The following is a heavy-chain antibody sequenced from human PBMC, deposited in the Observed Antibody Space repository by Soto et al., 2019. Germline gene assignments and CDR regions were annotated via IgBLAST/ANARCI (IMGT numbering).Heavy chain of an antibody. CDR1: GFNFSKFA. CDR3: CKTNYFYFDNGALLFS. D-gene: IGHD3-22*01. Sequence: PGGSLRLSCAASGFNFSKFAMTWVRRAPGKGLEWLAAVSGDGKSTYYADSANGRFPISRDNSRNTVSLLLTSLRVDDTALYYCCKTNYFYFDNGALLFSWGHGTLVTVSS. J-gene: IGHJ5*01. CDR2: VSGDGKST. V-gene: IGHV3-23*01.